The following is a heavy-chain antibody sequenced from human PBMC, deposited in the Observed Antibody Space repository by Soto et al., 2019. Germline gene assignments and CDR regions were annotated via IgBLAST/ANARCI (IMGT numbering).Heavy chain of an antibody. D-gene: IGHD3-3*01. V-gene: IGHV3-11*01. CDR2: ISSSGSTI. CDR3: ARDDADFWSGYYYMDV. J-gene: IGHJ6*03. Sequence: QVQLVESGGGLVKPGGSLRLSCAASGFTFSDYSMSWIRQAQGQGLEWVSYISSSGSTIYYADAVKGRFTISRDNAKNSLYLQINSLRAEDTAVYYCARDDADFWSGYYYMDVWGKGTTVTVSS. CDR1: GFTFSDYS.